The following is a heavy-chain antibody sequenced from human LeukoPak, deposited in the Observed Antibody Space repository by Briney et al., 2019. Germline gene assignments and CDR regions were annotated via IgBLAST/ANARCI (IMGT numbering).Heavy chain of an antibody. V-gene: IGHV3-21*01. CDR3: ASSISSSSDY. J-gene: IGHJ4*02. CDR2: ISSSSSYI. D-gene: IGHD6-13*01. Sequence: NSGGSLRLSCAASGFTFSNAWMSWVRQAPGKGLEWVSSISSSSSYIYYADSVKGRFTISRDNAKNSLYLQMNSLRAEDTAVYYCASSISSSSDYWGQGTLVTVSS. CDR1: GFTFSNAW.